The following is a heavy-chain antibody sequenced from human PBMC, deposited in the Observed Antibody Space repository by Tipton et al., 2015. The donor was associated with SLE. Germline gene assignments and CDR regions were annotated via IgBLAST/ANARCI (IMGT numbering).Heavy chain of an antibody. J-gene: IGHJ6*03. CDR2: ISYDGSNK. CDR1: GFTFSSYG. V-gene: IGHV3-30*19. CDR3: ARGPITDPLYYYYYMDV. Sequence: SLRLSCAASGFTFSSYGMHWVRQAPGKGLEWVAFISYDGSNKYYADSVKGRFTISRDNSKNTLYLQMNSLRAEDTAVYYCARGPITDPLYYYYYMDVWGKGTTVTVSS.